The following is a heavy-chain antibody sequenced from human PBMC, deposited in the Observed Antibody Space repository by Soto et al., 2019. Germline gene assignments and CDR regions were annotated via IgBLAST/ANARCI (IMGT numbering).Heavy chain of an antibody. D-gene: IGHD3-16*01. V-gene: IGHV3-53*01. Sequence: QAGGSLRLSCVASGLTVSHNYMAWVRQAPEMGLEWVSILYTEGTTYYADSVKGRFTISRDSSKNTLFLQMDSLRAEDTAVYYCVRPRPSGENYGMDVWGQGXTVTVYS. CDR2: LYTEGTT. CDR1: GLTVSHNY. CDR3: VRPRPSGENYGMDV. J-gene: IGHJ6*02.